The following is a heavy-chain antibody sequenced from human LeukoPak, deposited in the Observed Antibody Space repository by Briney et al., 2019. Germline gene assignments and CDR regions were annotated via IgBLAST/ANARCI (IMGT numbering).Heavy chain of an antibody. Sequence: GGSLRLSCAASGFTFSSYWMHWVRQAAGKGLVWVSRINSDGSSTSYADSVKGRFTISRDNAKNTLYLQVNSLRAEDTAAYYCAREGAIPLDGFDIWGQGTMVTVSS. CDR2: INSDGSST. D-gene: IGHD2-21*01. CDR1: GFTFSSYW. J-gene: IGHJ3*02. CDR3: AREGAIPLDGFDI. V-gene: IGHV3-74*01.